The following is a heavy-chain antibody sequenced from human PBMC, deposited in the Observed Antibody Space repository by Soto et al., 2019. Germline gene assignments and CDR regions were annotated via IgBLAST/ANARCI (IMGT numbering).Heavy chain of an antibody. J-gene: IGHJ3*02. CDR2: IYYSGST. CDR3: ARVPKHYPRKGAFDI. CDR1: GGSISSSSYY. Sequence: PSETLSLTCTVSGGSISSSSYYWGWIRQPPGKGLEWIGSIYYSGSTYYNPSLKSRVTISVDTSKNQFSLKLSSVTAADTAVYYCARVPKHYPRKGAFDIWGQGTMVTVSS. D-gene: IGHD3-3*02. V-gene: IGHV4-39*01.